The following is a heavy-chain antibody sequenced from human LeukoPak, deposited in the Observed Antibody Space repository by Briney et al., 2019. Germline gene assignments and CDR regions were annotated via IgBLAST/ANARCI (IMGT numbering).Heavy chain of an antibody. CDR1: GGTFSSYA. Sequence: GSSVKVSCKASGGTFSSYAISWVRQAPGQGLEWMGGIIPIFGTANYAQKFQGRVTITTDESTSTAYMELSSLRSEDTAVYYCARSPSPLQDAFDIWGQGTMVTVSS. D-gene: IGHD6-6*01. CDR3: ARSPSPLQDAFDI. CDR2: IIPIFGTA. V-gene: IGHV1-69*05. J-gene: IGHJ3*02.